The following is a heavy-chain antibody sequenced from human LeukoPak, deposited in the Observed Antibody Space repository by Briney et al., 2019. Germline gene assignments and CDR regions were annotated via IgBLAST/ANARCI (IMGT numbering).Heavy chain of an antibody. J-gene: IGHJ6*02. Sequence: ASVKVSCKASGYTFTSYGISWVRQAPGQGLEWMGWISAYNGNTNYAQKLQGRVTMTTDTSTSTAYMELRSLRSDDTAVYYCAYAYCSGEACAYGMDVWGQGTTVTVSS. CDR3: AYAYCSGEACAYGMDV. V-gene: IGHV1-18*01. D-gene: IGHD2-15*01. CDR1: GYTFTSYG. CDR2: ISAYNGNT.